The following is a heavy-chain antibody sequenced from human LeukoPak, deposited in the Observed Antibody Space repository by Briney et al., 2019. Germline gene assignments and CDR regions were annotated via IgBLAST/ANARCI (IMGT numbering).Heavy chain of an antibody. CDR2: ISSTSSYI. CDR1: GFTFSSYS. V-gene: IGHV3-21*01. D-gene: IGHD6-19*01. Sequence: GGSLRLSCAASGFTFSSYSMNWVRQAPGKGLAWVSSISSTSSYIYYADSVKGRFTISRDNAKNLLYLQVNSLGGEDTAVYYCARDPSSGWGGFDYWGQGTLVTVSS. J-gene: IGHJ4*02. CDR3: ARDPSSGWGGFDY.